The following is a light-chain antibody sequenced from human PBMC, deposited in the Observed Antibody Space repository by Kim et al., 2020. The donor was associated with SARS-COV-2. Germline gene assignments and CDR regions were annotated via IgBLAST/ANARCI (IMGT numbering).Light chain of an antibody. CDR1: SGNIGSYNY. Sequence: GQTITLACAGTSGNIGSYNYLSWYQHHPGKAPKLIIYDVSKRPSGVSNRFSGSKSANTASLTISGLLAEDEAHYYCASITTSSAYVFGTGTKVTVL. CDR2: DVS. J-gene: IGLJ1*01. V-gene: IGLV2-14*03. CDR3: ASITTSSAYV.